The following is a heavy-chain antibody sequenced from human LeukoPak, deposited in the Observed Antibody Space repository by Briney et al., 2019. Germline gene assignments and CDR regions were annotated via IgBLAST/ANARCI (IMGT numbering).Heavy chain of an antibody. Sequence: SENLSLTCAVSGYSISSGYYWGWIRQPPGKGLEWIGSIYHSGSTYYNPSLKSRVTISVDTSKNQFSLKLSSVTAADTAVYYCARRNYGDLDYWGQGTLVTVSS. CDR3: ARRNYGDLDY. D-gene: IGHD3-16*01. J-gene: IGHJ4*02. V-gene: IGHV4-38-2*01. CDR1: GYSISSGYY. CDR2: IYHSGST.